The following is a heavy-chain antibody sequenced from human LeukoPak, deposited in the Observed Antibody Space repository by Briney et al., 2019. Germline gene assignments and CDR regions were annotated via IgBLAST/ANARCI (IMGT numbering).Heavy chain of an antibody. CDR1: GYTFTSYA. Sequence: EASVKVSCKASGYTFTSYAMHWVRQAPGQRLEWMGWINAGNGNTKYSQKFQGRVTITRDTSASTAYMELSSLRSEDTAVYYCASSSNYDFWSGSPTNWFDPWGQGTLVTVSS. J-gene: IGHJ5*02. CDR2: INAGNGNT. CDR3: ASSSNYDFWSGSPTNWFDP. V-gene: IGHV1-3*01. D-gene: IGHD3-3*01.